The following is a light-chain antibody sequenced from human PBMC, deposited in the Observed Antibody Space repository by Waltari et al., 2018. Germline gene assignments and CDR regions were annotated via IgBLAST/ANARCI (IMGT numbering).Light chain of an antibody. CDR2: DAS. CDR3: QHYVRLPVT. V-gene: IGKV3-20*01. Sequence: EIVLTQSPGTLSLSPGETATLSCRASQSFTRYLAWYQHKPGQAPRLLIYDASTRAAGIADRFSGSGFGTDFTLTINRLEPEDSAVYYCQHYVRLPVTFGQGTEVEI. CDR1: QSFTRY. J-gene: IGKJ1*01.